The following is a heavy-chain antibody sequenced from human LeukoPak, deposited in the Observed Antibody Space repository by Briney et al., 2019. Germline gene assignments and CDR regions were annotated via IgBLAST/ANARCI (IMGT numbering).Heavy chain of an antibody. CDR3: ARDSSSSWTSFDY. V-gene: IGHV1-2*06. Sequence: ASVKVSCKASGYTFTAYHMHWVRQAPGQGLEWMGRINPNSGGTNFAQKFQGRVTMTRDTPISTAYMELSRLSSDDTAVYYCARDSSSSWTSFDYWGQGTLVTVSS. CDR1: GYTFTAYH. D-gene: IGHD6-13*01. J-gene: IGHJ4*02. CDR2: INPNSGGT.